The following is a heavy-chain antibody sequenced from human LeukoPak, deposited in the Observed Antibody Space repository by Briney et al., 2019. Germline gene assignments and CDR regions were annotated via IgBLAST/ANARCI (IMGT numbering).Heavy chain of an antibody. Sequence: GGSLRLSCAASGFTVSSNYMSRVRQAPGKGLEWVSVIYSGGSTYYADSVKGRFTISRDNSKSTLYVQMNGLRAEDTAVYYCAKGRGYSSEGPGYWGQGTLVTVSS. CDR1: GFTVSSNY. V-gene: IGHV3-53*01. CDR2: IYSGGST. J-gene: IGHJ4*02. D-gene: IGHD4-11*01. CDR3: AKGRGYSSEGPGY.